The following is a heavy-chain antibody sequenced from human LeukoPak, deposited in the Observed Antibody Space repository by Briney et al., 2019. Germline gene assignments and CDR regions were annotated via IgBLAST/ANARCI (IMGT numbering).Heavy chain of an antibody. Sequence: GGSLRLSCAASGFTFSSDVMSWVRQAPGKGLEWVSAISGSGGRTYHADSVKGRFTISRDNSKNTLYLQMNSLRAEDTAVYYCAKVRAPRQYYFDYWGQGTLVTVSS. J-gene: IGHJ4*02. CDR3: AKVRAPRQYYFDY. CDR2: ISGSGGRT. D-gene: IGHD1-26*01. CDR1: GFTFSSDV. V-gene: IGHV3-23*01.